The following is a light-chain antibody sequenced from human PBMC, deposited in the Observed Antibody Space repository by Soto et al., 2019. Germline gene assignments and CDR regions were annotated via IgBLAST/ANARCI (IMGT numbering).Light chain of an antibody. J-gene: IGLJ1*01. CDR1: SSDVGGYNY. CDR2: DVN. Sequence: QSALTQPASVSGSPGQSITISCTGTSSDVGGYNYVSWYQQHPGKAPELMIYDVNNRPSGVSNRFSGSKSGNTASLTISELQAEDEADYYCSSYTSTSTLHYVFGTGTKVTVL. V-gene: IGLV2-14*01. CDR3: SSYTSTSTLHYV.